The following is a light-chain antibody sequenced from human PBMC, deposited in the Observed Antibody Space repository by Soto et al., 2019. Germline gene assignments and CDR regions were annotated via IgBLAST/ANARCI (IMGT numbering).Light chain of an antibody. CDR1: SSDVGSYNL. V-gene: IGLV2-23*03. CDR3: CSYAGSSTFWV. Sequence: QSVLTQPASVSRSPGQSITISCTGTSSDVGSYNLVSWYQHHPGKAPKLMIYEGSRRPSGVSNRFSGSKSGNTASLTISGLQAEDEADYYCCSYAGSSTFWVFGGGTKLTVL. CDR2: EGS. J-gene: IGLJ3*02.